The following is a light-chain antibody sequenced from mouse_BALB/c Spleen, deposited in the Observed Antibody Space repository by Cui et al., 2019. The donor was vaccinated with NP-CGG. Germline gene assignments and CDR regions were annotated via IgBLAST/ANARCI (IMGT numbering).Light chain of an antibody. CDR2: GFN. V-gene: IGLV1*01. J-gene: IGLJ1*01. CDR1: TGAVTTSNY. Sequence: QAVVTQESALTTSPGETVTLTCHSSTGAVTTSNYANWVQEKPDHLFTGLIGGFNNRAPGVPARFSGSLIGDKAALTITGAQTEDEAMYFCALWYSNHWVFGGGTKLTVL. CDR3: ALWYSNHWV.